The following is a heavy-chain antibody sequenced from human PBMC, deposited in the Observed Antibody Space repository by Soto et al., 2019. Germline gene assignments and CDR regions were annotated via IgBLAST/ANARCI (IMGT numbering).Heavy chain of an antibody. J-gene: IGHJ4*02. D-gene: IGHD5-12*01. CDR2: NYSNGST. V-gene: IGHV4-61*01. CDR1: GDCVSSDNYY. CDR3: SRNTRGSRRAFDY. Sequence: PSRNLDLTCTVSGDCVSSDNYYWTWIRQPPGNALEWIGYNYSNGSTNYNPALESRVTVSVDTSRNQFSQKVTSVTAADTAEYYFSRNTRGSRRAFDYPGQ.